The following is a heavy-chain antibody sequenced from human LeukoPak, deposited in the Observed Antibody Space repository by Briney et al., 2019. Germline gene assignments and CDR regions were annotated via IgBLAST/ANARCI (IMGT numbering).Heavy chain of an antibody. J-gene: IGHJ6*02. Sequence: SETLSLTCTVSGGSISSYYWSWIRQPPGKGLEWVGYIYYSGSTNYNPSLKSRVTISVDTSKNQFSLKLSSVTAADTAVYYCARVGHDFWSGYYYYGMDVWGQGTTVTVSS. V-gene: IGHV4-59*01. CDR3: ARVGHDFWSGYYYYGMDV. CDR2: IYYSGST. D-gene: IGHD3-3*01. CDR1: GGSISSYY.